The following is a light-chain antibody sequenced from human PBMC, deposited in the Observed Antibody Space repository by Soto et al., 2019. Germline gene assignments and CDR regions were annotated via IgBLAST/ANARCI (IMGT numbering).Light chain of an antibody. Sequence: QSALTQPASVSGSPGQSITISCTGTSSDVGGYNYVSWYQQHPGKAPKLMIYDVSNRPSGVSNRFSGSKSGNTASLTISGLQAEDEADYFCSSYTSSSALMVFGRGTKVTVL. CDR2: DVS. CDR3: SSYTSSSALMV. J-gene: IGLJ2*01. V-gene: IGLV2-14*01. CDR1: SSDVGGYNY.